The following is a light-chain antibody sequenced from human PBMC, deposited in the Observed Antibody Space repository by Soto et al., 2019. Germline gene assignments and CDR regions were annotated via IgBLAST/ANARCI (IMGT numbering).Light chain of an antibody. CDR2: DAS. CDR3: QQRSNWPLA. CDR1: QSVSSY. V-gene: IGKV3-11*01. Sequence: EIVLTQSPATLPLSPGARATLACRASQSVSSYLAWYQQKPGQAPRLLIYDASNRATGIPARFSGSGSGTDFTLTISSLAPEDFAVYYWQQRSNWPLAFGQGRRLEGK. J-gene: IGKJ5*01.